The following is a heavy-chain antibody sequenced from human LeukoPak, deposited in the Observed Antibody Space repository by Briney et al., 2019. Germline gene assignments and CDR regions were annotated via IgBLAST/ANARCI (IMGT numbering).Heavy chain of an antibody. CDR2: VDYRGIT. CDR3: AKYASGTMRDY. J-gene: IGHJ4*02. Sequence: SETLSLTCAVSGASISTVGYYWGWIRQAPEKGLEWIGKVDYRGITQYDPSLKSRVIMSLDTSKNQFSLILSSVTAADTAMYYCAKYASGTMRDYWGQGTLVTVSS. D-gene: IGHD3-10*01. V-gene: IGHV4-39*01. CDR1: GASISTVGYY.